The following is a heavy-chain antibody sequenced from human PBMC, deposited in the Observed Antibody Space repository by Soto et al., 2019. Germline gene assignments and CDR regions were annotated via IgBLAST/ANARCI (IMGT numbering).Heavy chain of an antibody. CDR3: AHSHFEILTGPFDS. V-gene: IGHV2-26*01. D-gene: IGHD3-9*01. CDR2: IFSNDEK. CDR1: GFSLSNARMG. J-gene: IGHJ5*01. Sequence: SGPTLVNPTEPLTLTCTVSGFSLSNARMGVSWIRQPPGEALEWLAHIFSNDEKAYNPSLRNRLTIAKDTSKNRVVLTRANVGPVDTATYYCAHSHFEILTGPFDSWGRGTLVTVSS.